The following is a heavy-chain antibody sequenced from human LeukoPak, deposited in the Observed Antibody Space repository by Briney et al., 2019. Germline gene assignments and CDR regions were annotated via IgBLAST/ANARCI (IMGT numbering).Heavy chain of an antibody. V-gene: IGHV3-53*01. D-gene: IGHD7-27*01. CDR2: IYSGGST. J-gene: IGHJ2*01. CDR1: GFTVSSNY. CDR3: ARGGLGIRSWNFDL. Sequence: GGSLRLSCAASGFTVSSNYMSWVRQAPGKGLEWVSVIYSGGSTYYADSVKGRFTISRDNSKNTLYLQMNSLRAEDTAVYYCARGGLGIRSWNFDLWGRGTLVTVSS.